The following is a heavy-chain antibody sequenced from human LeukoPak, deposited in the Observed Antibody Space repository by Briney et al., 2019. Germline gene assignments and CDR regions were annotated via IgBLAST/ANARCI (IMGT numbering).Heavy chain of an antibody. Sequence: ASVKVSCKASGYTFTGYYMHWVRQAPGQGLEWMGWINPNSGGTNYAQKFQGRVTMTRDTSISTAFMELSRLRSDDTAVYYCARGPGGRSGYYPLEDYYYYYYMVVWGKGTTVTVSS. J-gene: IGHJ6*03. CDR2: INPNSGGT. CDR1: GYTFTGYY. V-gene: IGHV1-2*02. D-gene: IGHD3-22*01. CDR3: ARGPGGRSGYYPLEDYYYYYYMVV.